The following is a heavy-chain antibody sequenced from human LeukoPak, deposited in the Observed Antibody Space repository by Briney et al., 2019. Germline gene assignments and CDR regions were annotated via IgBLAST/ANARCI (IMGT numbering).Heavy chain of an antibody. CDR3: TRVGYIDEGIDY. CDR1: VFDFSSYS. J-gene: IGHJ4*01. Sequence: PGGSMILSCAASVFDFSSYSMTWVRQAPGKGLEWVANIKQDGSKKSYVDSVKGRFTISRDNAKNSLYLQMNSLRAEDTAIYYCTRVGYIDEGIDYWGQEPWSPSPQ. CDR2: IKQDGSKK. D-gene: IGHD5-24*01. V-gene: IGHV3-7*04.